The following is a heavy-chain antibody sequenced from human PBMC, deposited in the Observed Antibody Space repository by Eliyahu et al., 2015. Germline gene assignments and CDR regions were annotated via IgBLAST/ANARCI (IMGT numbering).Heavy chain of an antibody. CDR3: AKESRWSDTWVLTIES. CDR1: GFXXSNYA. D-gene: IGHD1-1*01. CDR2: VGGNGGEI. J-gene: IGHJ4*02. V-gene: IGHV3-23*01. Sequence: EVHLLESGGRLVQPGGSLTLSCAASGFXXSNYAMAWVRQTPGKGLEWVXAVGGNGGEIHYAAFAKGRFSIXRDNSKNTLHLEMHSLRADDTGVYYCAKESRWSDTWVLTIESWGQGTQVTVSS.